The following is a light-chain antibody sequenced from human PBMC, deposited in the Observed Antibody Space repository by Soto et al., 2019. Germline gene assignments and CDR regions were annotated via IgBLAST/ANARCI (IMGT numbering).Light chain of an antibody. V-gene: IGKV3-20*01. J-gene: IGKJ3*01. Sequence: EIVLTQSPGTLSLSPGERATLSCRASQRVSSSYLAWYQQKPGQAPRLLISGASSRATGIPDRFSGSGSGTDCTLTISRLEPEDFAVYYCQQYGSSSFTFGPGTKVDIK. CDR3: QQYGSSSFT. CDR2: GAS. CDR1: QRVSSSY.